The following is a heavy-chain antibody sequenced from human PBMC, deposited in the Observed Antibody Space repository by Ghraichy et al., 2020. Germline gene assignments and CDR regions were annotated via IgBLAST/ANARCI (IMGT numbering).Heavy chain of an antibody. CDR1: GFTFSSYA. D-gene: IGHD6-13*01. Sequence: GGSLRLSCAASGFTFSSYAMSWVRQAPGKGLEWVSAIRDSGATYYADSVKGRLTISRDNSKSTLYLQMSSLRAEDTALYYCARGYSRNYWYFDLWGRGTLVTVSS. CDR2: IRDSGAT. J-gene: IGHJ2*01. V-gene: IGHV3-23*01. CDR3: ARGYSRNYWYFDL.